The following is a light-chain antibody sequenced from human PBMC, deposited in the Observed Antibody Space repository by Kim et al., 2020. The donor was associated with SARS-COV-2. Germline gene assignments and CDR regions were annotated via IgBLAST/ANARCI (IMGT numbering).Light chain of an antibody. CDR2: KAS. J-gene: IGKJ2*01. V-gene: IGKV1-5*03. Sequence: LSASVGDRVPITGRASQTIGNWLAWYQQKTGKAPKLLIYKASTLESGVPLRFSGRGSGTEFTLTISSLQPDDFATYYCQQYSRYSAFGQGTKLEI. CDR1: QTIGNW. CDR3: QQYSRYSA.